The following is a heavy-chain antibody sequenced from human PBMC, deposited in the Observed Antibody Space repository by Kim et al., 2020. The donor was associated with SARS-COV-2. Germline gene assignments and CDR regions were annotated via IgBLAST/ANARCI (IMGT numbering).Heavy chain of an antibody. D-gene: IGHD5-12*01. J-gene: IGHJ4*02. CDR1: GGSFSGYN. CDR3: ARGWIPNYFDY. V-gene: IGHV4-34*01. CDR2: INHSGST. Sequence: SETLSLTCAVYGGSFSGYNWSWIRQPPGKGLEWIGEINHSGSTNYNPSLKSRVTISVDTSKNQFSLKLSSVTAADTAVYYCARGWIPNYFDYWGQGTLVTVSS.